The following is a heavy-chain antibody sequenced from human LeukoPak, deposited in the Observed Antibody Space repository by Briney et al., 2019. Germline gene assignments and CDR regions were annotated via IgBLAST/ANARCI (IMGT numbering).Heavy chain of an antibody. Sequence: GGSLRLSCTASGFTFGDYAMSWVRQAPGKGLEWVGFIRSKAYGGTTDYAASVQGRFTISRDDSKSIAYLQMNSLKTEDTAVFYCTFDYGGNTGYFQHWGLGTLVTVSS. CDR1: GFTFGDYA. J-gene: IGHJ1*01. V-gene: IGHV3-49*04. D-gene: IGHD4-23*01. CDR2: IRSKAYGGTT. CDR3: TFDYGGNTGYFQH.